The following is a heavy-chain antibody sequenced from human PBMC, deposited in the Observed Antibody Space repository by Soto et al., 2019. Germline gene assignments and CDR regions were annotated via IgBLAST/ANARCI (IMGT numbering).Heavy chain of an antibody. Sequence: PSETLSLTCTVSGGSTSSDNYWSWIRQPPGKGLEWIGHIYYSGNTDYNPSLKSRLAISIDTSKNQFSLKLSSVTAADTAVYFCAREGGESSDGLYYFHXWGQVSLVTVSX. CDR2: IYYSGNT. CDR3: AREGGESSDGLYYFHX. J-gene: IGHJ4*01. D-gene: IGHD3-16*01. CDR1: GGSTSSDNY. V-gene: IGHV4-30-4*01.